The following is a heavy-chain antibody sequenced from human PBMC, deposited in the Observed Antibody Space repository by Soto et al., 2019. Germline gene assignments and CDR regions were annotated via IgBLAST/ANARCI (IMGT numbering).Heavy chain of an antibody. CDR2: IYNGGST. CDR1: GGSISSAYYC. V-gene: IGHV4-30-4*01. CDR3: TRGTSGDKVDY. Sequence: QVLLQESGPGLVKPSQTLSLTCTVPGGSISSAYYCWSWVRQSPDKGLEWIGHIYNGGSTYSNPSLQNRLTISVDTSKHQLSLELSPVSAADTAVYYCTRGTSGDKVDYWGEGTLVTVSS. J-gene: IGHJ4*02. D-gene: IGHD3-16*01.